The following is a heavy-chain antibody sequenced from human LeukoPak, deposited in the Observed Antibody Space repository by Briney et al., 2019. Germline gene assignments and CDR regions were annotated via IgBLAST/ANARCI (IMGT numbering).Heavy chain of an antibody. CDR3: ARATDSGSSPFDY. J-gene: IGHJ4*02. CDR2: IWYDGSNK. CDR1: GFTFSSYG. D-gene: IGHD1-26*01. V-gene: IGHV3-33*01. Sequence: GGSLRLPCAASGFTFSSYGMHWVRQAPGKGLEWVAVIWYDGSNKYYADSVKGRFTISRDNSKNTLYLQMNSLRAEDTAVYYCARATDSGSSPFDYWGQGALVTVSS.